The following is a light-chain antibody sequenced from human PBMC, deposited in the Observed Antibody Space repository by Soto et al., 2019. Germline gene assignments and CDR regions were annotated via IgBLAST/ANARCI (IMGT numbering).Light chain of an antibody. CDR1: QGIRHY. CDR2: AAS. CDR3: LQDYNSPLT. V-gene: IGKV1-6*01. J-gene: IGKJ4*01. Sequence: AIQMTQSPSSLSASVGDRVTITCRASQGIRHYLGWYQQKPGKAPKLLIYAASSLQSGVPSRFSGSGSVTDFTLTISSLQPEDFATYYCLQDYNSPLTFGGGTKVEIK.